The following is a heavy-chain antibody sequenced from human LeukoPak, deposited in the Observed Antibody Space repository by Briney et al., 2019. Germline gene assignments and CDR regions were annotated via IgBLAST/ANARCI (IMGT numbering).Heavy chain of an antibody. D-gene: IGHD2-2*01. CDR1: GLTFDDYA. CDR2: ISWNSGAI. Sequence: GGSLRLSCAASGLTFDDYAMHWVRQPPGKGLEWISGISWNSGAIGYADSVKGRFTISRDNAKNSLYLQMNSLRAEDMALYYCARGPYCTSTSCPIAYFDLWGRGTLVTVSS. CDR3: ARGPYCTSTSCPIAYFDL. J-gene: IGHJ2*01. V-gene: IGHV3-9*03.